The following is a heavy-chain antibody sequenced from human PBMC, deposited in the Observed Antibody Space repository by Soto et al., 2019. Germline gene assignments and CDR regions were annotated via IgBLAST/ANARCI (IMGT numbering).Heavy chain of an antibody. D-gene: IGHD2-2*01. Sequence: ASVKVSCKAPGYTFTGYYMHWVRQAPGQGLEWMGWINPNSGGTNYAQKFQGWVTMTRDTSISTAYMELSRLRSDDTAVYYCARALRRDCSSTSCAFDIWGQGTMVTVSS. CDR3: ARALRRDCSSTSCAFDI. V-gene: IGHV1-2*04. CDR1: GYTFTGYY. CDR2: INPNSGGT. J-gene: IGHJ3*02.